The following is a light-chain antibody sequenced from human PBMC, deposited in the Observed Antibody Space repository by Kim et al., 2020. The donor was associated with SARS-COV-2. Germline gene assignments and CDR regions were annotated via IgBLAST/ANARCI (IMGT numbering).Light chain of an antibody. Sequence: GKTVPIACTRSSGTLASNFVQWYQQRPGSAPTIVIYEDDQRPSGVPERFSGSIDSSSNSASLTISGLKTEDEANYYCQSYDDDNWVFGGGTQLTVL. CDR1: SGTLASNF. CDR2: EDD. J-gene: IGLJ3*02. V-gene: IGLV6-57*03. CDR3: QSYDDDNWV.